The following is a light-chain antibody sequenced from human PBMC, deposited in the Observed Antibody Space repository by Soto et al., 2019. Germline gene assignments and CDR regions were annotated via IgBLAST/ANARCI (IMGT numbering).Light chain of an antibody. Sequence: QSALTQPASVSGSPGQSITISCTGTSSDIGNYNYVSWYQQYPGRAPRLIVFDVTDRPSGVSNRFSGSKSGSTASLTISGLQAEDEADYYCNSYTSSSTLIFGGGTKVTVL. J-gene: IGLJ2*01. CDR3: NSYTSSSTLI. CDR2: DVT. CDR1: SSDIGNYNY. V-gene: IGLV2-14*01.